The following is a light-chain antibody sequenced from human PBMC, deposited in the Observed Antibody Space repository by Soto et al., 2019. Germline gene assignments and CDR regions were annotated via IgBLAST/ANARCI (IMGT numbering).Light chain of an antibody. CDR1: QSVSTS. Sequence: EVVLTQSPATLSLSPGESATLSCRASQSVSTSLAWDQQKPGQAPSLLIYDASTRATGIPARFSGSGSGTDFTLTISSLEPEDFAVFYCQQRSYWPYTFGQGTNLEIK. J-gene: IGKJ2*01. CDR2: DAS. V-gene: IGKV3-11*01. CDR3: QQRSYWPYT.